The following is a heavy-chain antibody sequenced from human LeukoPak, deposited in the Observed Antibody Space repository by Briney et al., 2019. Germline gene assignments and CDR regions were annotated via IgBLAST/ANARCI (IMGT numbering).Heavy chain of an antibody. CDR2: IIPIFGTA. J-gene: IGHJ4*02. D-gene: IGHD6-13*01. V-gene: IGHV1-69*05. CDR3: ARGWAAAPPDY. CDR1: GGTFSSYA. Sequence: SVKVSCKXSGGTFSSYAISWVRQAPGQGLEWMGRIIPIFGTANYAQKFQGRVTITTDESTSTAYMELSSLRSEDTAVYYCARGWAAAPPDYWGQGTLVTVSS.